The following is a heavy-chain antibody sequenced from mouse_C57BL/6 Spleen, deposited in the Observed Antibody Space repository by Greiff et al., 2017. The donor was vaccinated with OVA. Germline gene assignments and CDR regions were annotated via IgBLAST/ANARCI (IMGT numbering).Heavy chain of an antibody. CDR2: IYPRSGNT. V-gene: IGHV1-81*01. Sequence: QVQLQQSGAELARPGASVKLSCKASGYTFTSYGISWVKQRTGQGLEWIGEIYPRSGNTYYNEKFKGKATLTVDQSSSTAYMQLNSLTSEDSAVYYCARGKGSYWYFDVWGTGTTVTVSS. J-gene: IGHJ1*03. CDR1: GYTFTSYG. CDR3: ARGKGSYWYFDV. D-gene: IGHD1-1*01.